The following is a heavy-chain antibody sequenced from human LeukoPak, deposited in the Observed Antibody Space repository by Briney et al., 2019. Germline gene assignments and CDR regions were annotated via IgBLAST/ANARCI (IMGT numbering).Heavy chain of an antibody. Sequence: ASVKVSCKASGYTFTGYYMHWVRQAPGQGLEWMGWINPNSGGTNYAQKFQGRVTMTRDTSISTAYMELSRLRSDDTAVYYCARGLHYDILTVHYYYGMDVWGQGTTVTVSS. CDR1: GYTFTGYY. CDR2: INPNSGGT. J-gene: IGHJ6*02. D-gene: IGHD3-9*01. V-gene: IGHV1-2*02. CDR3: ARGLHYDILTVHYYYGMDV.